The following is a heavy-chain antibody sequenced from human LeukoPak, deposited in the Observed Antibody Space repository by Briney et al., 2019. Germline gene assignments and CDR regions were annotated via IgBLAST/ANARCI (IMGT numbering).Heavy chain of an antibody. D-gene: IGHD3-16*01. J-gene: IGHJ4*02. CDR1: GGSISSYY. CDR2: IYYSGST. Sequence: SETLSLTCTVSGGSISSYYWSWIRQPPGKGLEWIGYIYYSGSTNYNPSLKSRVTISVDTSKNQFSLKLSSVTAADTAVYYCARHTWGLPNNYYFDYWGQGTLVTVSS. V-gene: IGHV4-59*08. CDR3: ARHTWGLPNNYYFDY.